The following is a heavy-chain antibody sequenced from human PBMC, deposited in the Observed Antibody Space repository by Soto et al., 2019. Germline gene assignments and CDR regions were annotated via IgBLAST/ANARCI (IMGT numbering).Heavy chain of an antibody. D-gene: IGHD3-9*01. V-gene: IGHV3-9*01. Sequence: EVQLVESGGGLVQPGRSLRLSCAASGFTFDDYAMHWVRQAPGKGLERASGISGNSGSIGYADSVKGRFIISRENAQNSLCRQMNSLRAEDTALYYCANDHRLLTGYYMSSGGFDYWGQGSLVTVSS. CDR1: GFTFDDYA. J-gene: IGHJ4*02. CDR3: ANDHRLLTGYYMSSGGFDY. CDR2: ISGNSGSI.